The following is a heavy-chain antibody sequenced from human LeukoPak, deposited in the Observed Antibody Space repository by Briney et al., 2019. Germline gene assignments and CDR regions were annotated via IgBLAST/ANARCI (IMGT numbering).Heavy chain of an antibody. D-gene: IGHD2-2*01. CDR3: ARKGNIVVVPAAPSYYYGMDV. CDR2: MNPNSGNT. Sequence: ASVKVCCKASGYTFTSYDINWVRQATGQGLEWMGWMNPNSGNTGYAQKFQGRVTMTRNTSISTAYMELSSLRSEDTAVYYCARKGNIVVVPAAPSYYYGMDVWGQGTTVTVSS. J-gene: IGHJ6*02. V-gene: IGHV1-8*01. CDR1: GYTFTSYD.